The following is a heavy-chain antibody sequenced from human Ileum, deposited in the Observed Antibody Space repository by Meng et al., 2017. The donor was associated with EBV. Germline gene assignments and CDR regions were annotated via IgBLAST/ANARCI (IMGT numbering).Heavy chain of an antibody. J-gene: IGHJ4*02. CDR3: ARCYDSSGYYELNHFDH. CDR1: GGSLSGYY. D-gene: IGHD3-22*01. CDR2: ITHSGST. Sequence: QVRLPQWGAGLLKPSETLSLTCAVYGGSLSGYYWSWIRQPPGKGLEWIGEITHSGSTNYNSSLKSRVTILVDTSKNQLSLKMNSVTAADTAVYYCARCYDSSGYYELNHFDHWGQGTLVTVSS. V-gene: IGHV4-34*01.